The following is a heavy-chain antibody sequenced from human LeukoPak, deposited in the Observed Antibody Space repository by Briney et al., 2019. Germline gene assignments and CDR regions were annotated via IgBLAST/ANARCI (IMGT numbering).Heavy chain of an antibody. Sequence: ASVKVSCKASGYTFTGYYMHWVRQAPGQGLEWMGWINPNSGGTNYAQKFQGWVTMTRDTSISTAYMELSRLRSDDTAVYYCARGPAGPPYYFDYWGQGTLVTVSS. CDR1: GYTFTGYY. CDR3: ARGPAGPPYYFDY. CDR2: INPNSGGT. J-gene: IGHJ4*02. D-gene: IGHD3-10*01. V-gene: IGHV1-2*04.